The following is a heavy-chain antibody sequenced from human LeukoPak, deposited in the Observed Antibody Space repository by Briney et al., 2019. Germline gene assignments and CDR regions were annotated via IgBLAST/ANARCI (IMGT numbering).Heavy chain of an antibody. CDR2: ISYSGGT. Sequence: SETLSLTCSVSGDSISSSSDYWGWIRQPPGKGLEWIGSISYSGGTYYNPSLKGRVTISVDTSKNQFSLKLSSVTAADTAVYYCARGFSSIAVAGLYYWGQGTLVAVSS. J-gene: IGHJ4*02. CDR1: GDSISSSSDY. CDR3: ARGFSSIAVAGLYY. V-gene: IGHV4-39*07. D-gene: IGHD6-19*01.